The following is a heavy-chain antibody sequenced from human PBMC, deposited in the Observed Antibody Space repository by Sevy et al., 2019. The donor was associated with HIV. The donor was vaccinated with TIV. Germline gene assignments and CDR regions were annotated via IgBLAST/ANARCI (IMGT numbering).Heavy chain of an antibody. J-gene: IGHJ4*02. CDR2: ISGSGSST. Sequence: GGYLRLSCTTSGLTFRIYAMSWVRQAPGKGLEWVSAISGSGSSTYYADSVKGRFTISRDNSKNTLYLQMNSLRAEDTAVFYCAKEGGSHYDTSGSFDDWGQGTRVTVSS. CDR1: GLTFRIYA. V-gene: IGHV3-23*01. D-gene: IGHD3-22*01. CDR3: AKEGGSHYDTSGSFDD.